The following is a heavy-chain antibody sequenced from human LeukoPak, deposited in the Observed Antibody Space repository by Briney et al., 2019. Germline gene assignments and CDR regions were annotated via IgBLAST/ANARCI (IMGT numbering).Heavy chain of an antibody. J-gene: IGHJ4*02. V-gene: IGHV1-18*01. CDR1: GYTFTSYG. D-gene: IGHD6-19*01. Sequence: ASMKVSYKTSGYTFTSYGISWVRQAPGQGLEWMGWISGYNANTNYGQKFQGRVTMTIDTSTTTVYMELRSLRSDDTAVYYCARPRVAGSFDYWGQGTLVTVSS. CDR2: ISGYNANT. CDR3: ARPRVAGSFDY.